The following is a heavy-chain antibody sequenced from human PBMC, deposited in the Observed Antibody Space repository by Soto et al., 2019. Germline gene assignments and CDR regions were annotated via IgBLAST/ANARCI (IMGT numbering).Heavy chain of an antibody. CDR1: GFTFSSYS. Sequence: GGSLRLSCAASGFTFSSYSMNWVRQAPGKGLEWVSYISSSSSTIYYAYSVKGRFTISRDNAKNSLYLQMNSLRDQDTAVYYCARDSLNGGDFVMFDYWGQGTLVTVSS. CDR2: ISSSSSTI. J-gene: IGHJ4*02. D-gene: IGHD2-21*02. CDR3: ARDSLNGGDFVMFDY. V-gene: IGHV3-48*02.